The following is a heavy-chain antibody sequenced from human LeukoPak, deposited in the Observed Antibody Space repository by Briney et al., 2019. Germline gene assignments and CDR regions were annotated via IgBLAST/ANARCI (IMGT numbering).Heavy chain of an antibody. Sequence: PGGSLRLSCAASGFTFDDYAMHWARQAPGKGLEWVSGISWNSGSIGYADSVKGRFTISRDNAKNSLYLQMNSLRAEDTALYYCAKAAFDSSWYGPPDYWGQGTLVTVSS. CDR1: GFTFDDYA. D-gene: IGHD6-13*01. V-gene: IGHV3-9*01. J-gene: IGHJ4*02. CDR3: AKAAFDSSWYGPPDY. CDR2: ISWNSGSI.